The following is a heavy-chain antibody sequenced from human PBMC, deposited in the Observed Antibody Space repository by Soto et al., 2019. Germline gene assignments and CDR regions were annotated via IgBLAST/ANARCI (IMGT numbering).Heavy chain of an antibody. Sequence: SETLSLTCTVSGGSISSYYWSWIRQPPGKGLEWIGYIYYSGSTNYNPSLKSRVTISVDTSKNQFSLKLSSVTAADTAVYYCARVRRDYYGSWSYSYFDYWGQGTLVTVSS. CDR1: GGSISSYY. D-gene: IGHD3-10*01. V-gene: IGHV4-59*01. CDR2: IYYSGST. CDR3: ARVRRDYYGSWSYSYFDY. J-gene: IGHJ4*02.